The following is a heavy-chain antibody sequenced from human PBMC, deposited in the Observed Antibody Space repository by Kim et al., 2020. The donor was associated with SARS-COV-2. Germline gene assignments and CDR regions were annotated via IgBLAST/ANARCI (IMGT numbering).Heavy chain of an antibody. V-gene: IGHV3-48*04. D-gene: IGHD2-15*01. CDR3: VRENYWAFDI. CDR2: VSGSGTTT. CDR1: GFTFSSYS. J-gene: IGHJ3*02. Sequence: GGSLRLSCATSGFTFSSYSMNWVRQAPGKGLEWVSHVSGSGTTTKYADSVKGRFTISRDNAKNSLYQQMSGLRAEDTAVYYCVRENYWAFDIWCQGAMVT.